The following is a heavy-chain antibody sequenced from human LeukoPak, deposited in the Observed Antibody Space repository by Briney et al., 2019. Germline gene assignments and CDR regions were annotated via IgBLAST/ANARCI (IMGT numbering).Heavy chain of an antibody. J-gene: IGHJ6*02. CDR3: ARVRSYVPWVTYYGMDV. D-gene: IGHD1-26*01. CDR1: GYTFSDYH. V-gene: IGHV1-8*02. Sequence: GASVKVSCKASGYTFSDYHIHWVRLAPGQGLEWMGWMNPNSGNTGYAQKFQGRVTMTRNTSISTAYMELSSLRSEDTAVYYCARVRSYVPWVTYYGMDVWGQGTTVTVSS. CDR2: MNPNSGNT.